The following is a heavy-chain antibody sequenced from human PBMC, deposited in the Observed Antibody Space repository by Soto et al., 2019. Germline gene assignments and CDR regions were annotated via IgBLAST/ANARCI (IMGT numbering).Heavy chain of an antibody. CDR1: GGSISSGCYY. Sequence: SETLSLTCTVSGGSISSGCYYWSWIRQHPGKGLEWIGYIYYSGSTNYNPSLKSRVTISVDTSKNQFSLKLSSVTAADTAVYYCARGMITFGGVIVGLDYWGQGTLVTVSS. V-gene: IGHV4-61*01. D-gene: IGHD3-16*02. J-gene: IGHJ4*02. CDR2: IYYSGST. CDR3: ARGMITFGGVIVGLDY.